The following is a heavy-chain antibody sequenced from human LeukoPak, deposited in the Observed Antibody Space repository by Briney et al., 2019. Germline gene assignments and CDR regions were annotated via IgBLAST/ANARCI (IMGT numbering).Heavy chain of an antibody. J-gene: IGHJ6*03. CDR2: IYYSGST. CDR3: ARLCNDYGSGSLTTIPYYYYYYYMDV. D-gene: IGHD3-10*01. CDR1: GDSISSSSSY. V-gene: IGHV4-39*07. Sequence: PSETLSLTCTVSGDSISSSSSYWGWIRQPPGEGLEWIGSIYYSGSTYYNTSLKSRVTISVDTSKNQFSLKLSSVTAADTAVYYCARLCNDYGSGSLTTIPYYYYYYYMDVWGKGTTVTISS.